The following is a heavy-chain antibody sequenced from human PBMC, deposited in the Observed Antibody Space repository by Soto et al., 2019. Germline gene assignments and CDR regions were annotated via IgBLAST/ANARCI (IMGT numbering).Heavy chain of an antibody. CDR2: ISYDGTNH. D-gene: IGHD2-2*01. Sequence: QVQLVESGGGVVQPGGSLTLSCAASRFTFSNYGMHWVRQAPGEGLEWVAVISYDGTNHYYADSVGGRFTLSRDNSKNTLYLHMDRLTSDDTAVYYCASDTKTGVVVPGAPKYWGQGTLVAVSS. CDR1: RFTFSNYG. CDR3: ASDTKTGVVVPGAPKY. J-gene: IGHJ4*02. V-gene: IGHV3-30*03.